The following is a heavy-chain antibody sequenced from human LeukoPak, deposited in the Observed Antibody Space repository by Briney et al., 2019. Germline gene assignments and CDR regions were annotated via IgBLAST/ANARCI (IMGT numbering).Heavy chain of an antibody. CDR3: ARVRGGSGRSYAADAFDI. CDR2: ITYNSGTI. V-gene: IGHV3-48*01. J-gene: IGHJ3*02. CDR1: GFTFSSYS. D-gene: IGHD1-26*01. Sequence: GGSLRLSCAASGFTFSSYSMNWVRQAPGKGLEWVSYITYNSGTIHYTDSVKGRFTISRDNAKNSLYLQMNSLRADDTAVFYCARVRGGSGRSYAADAFDIWGQGTMVTVSS.